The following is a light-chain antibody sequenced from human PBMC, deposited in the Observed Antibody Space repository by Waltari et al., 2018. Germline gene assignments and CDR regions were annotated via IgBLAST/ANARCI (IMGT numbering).Light chain of an antibody. CDR1: KSMSTY. V-gene: IGKV1-39*01. Sequence: TCRARKSMSTYFNWCNQKPGKAPKRLVYAASTLQGGGPSRFSGSGAGTDFTLTISSLQPEDFAAYYCQQSYSTPLTFGGGTKVEV. CDR2: AAS. J-gene: IGKJ4*01. CDR3: QQSYSTPLT.